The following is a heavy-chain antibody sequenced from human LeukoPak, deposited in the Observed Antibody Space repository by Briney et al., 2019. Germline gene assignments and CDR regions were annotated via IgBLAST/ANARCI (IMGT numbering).Heavy chain of an antibody. V-gene: IGHV1-69*04. CDR1: GGTFSSYA. CDR3: ARDYDILTGYPPYYYYGMDV. D-gene: IGHD3-9*01. J-gene: IGHJ6*02. CDR2: IIPILGIA. Sequence: SSVKVSCKASGGTFSSYAISWVRQAPGQGVEWMGRIIPILGIANYAQKFQGRVTITADKSTSTAYMELSNLRSEDTAVYYCARDYDILTGYPPYYYYGMDVWGQGTTVTVSS.